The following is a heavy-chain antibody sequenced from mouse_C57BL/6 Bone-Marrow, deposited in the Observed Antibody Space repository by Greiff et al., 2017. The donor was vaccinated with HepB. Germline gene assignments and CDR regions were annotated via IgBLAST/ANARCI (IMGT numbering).Heavy chain of an antibody. CDR1: GYTFTSYW. V-gene: IGHV1-59*01. D-gene: IGHD1-1*01. J-gene: IGHJ1*03. CDR2: IDPSDSYT. Sequence: VQLQQPGAELVRPGTTVKLSCKASGYTFTSYWMHWVKQRPGHGLEWIGVIDPSDSYTNYNQKFKGKAILTVDTSSSTAYMQSSSLTSEDSAVYYCANPYYYGSSESWYFDVWGTGTTVTVSS. CDR3: ANPYYYGSSESWYFDV.